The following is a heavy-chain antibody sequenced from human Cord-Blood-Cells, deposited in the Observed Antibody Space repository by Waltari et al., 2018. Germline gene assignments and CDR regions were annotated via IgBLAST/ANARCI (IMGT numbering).Heavy chain of an antibody. J-gene: IGHJ4*02. CDR2: IRSKANSYAT. D-gene: IGHD1-26*01. V-gene: IGHV3-73*02. CDR3: TRLSGSYGY. Sequence: EVQLVESGGGLVQPGGSLKLSWAASGFTFSGSAMHWVRQASGKGLEWVGRIRSKANSYATAYAASVKGRFTISRDDSKNTAYLQMNSLKTEDTAVYYCTRLSGSYGYWGQGTLVTVSS. CDR1: GFTFSGSA.